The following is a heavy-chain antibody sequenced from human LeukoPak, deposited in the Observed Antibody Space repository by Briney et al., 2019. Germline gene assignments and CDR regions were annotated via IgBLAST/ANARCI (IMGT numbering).Heavy chain of an antibody. CDR1: GDSISSYY. CDR2: IYYSGST. Sequence: PSETLSLTCTVSGDSISSYYWSWIRQPPGKGLEWIGYIYYSGSTNYNPSLKSRVTISVDTSKNQFSLKLSSVTAADTAVYYCARAPYQLLHFVWFDPWGQGTLVTVSS. CDR3: ARAPYQLLHFVWFDP. J-gene: IGHJ5*02. D-gene: IGHD2-2*01. V-gene: IGHV4-59*01.